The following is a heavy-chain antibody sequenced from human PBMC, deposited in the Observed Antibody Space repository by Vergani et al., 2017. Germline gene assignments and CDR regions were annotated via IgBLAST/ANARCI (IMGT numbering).Heavy chain of an antibody. V-gene: IGHV3-74*01. Sequence: EVQLVESGGGLVQPGGSLRLSCAASGFTFSSYWMHWVRQAPGKGLVWVSRINSDGSSTRYEDSVKGRFTISRDNAKSTLYLQMNSLRAEDTAVYYCARGGDYVHYYYGMDVWGQGTTVTVSS. J-gene: IGHJ6*02. CDR3: ARGGDYVHYYYGMDV. CDR2: INSDGSST. D-gene: IGHD4-17*01. CDR1: GFTFSSYW.